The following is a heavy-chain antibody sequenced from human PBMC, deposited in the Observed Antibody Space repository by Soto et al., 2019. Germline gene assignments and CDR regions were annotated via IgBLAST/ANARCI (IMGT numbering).Heavy chain of an antibody. CDR3: ASSDSPISLDYYYGMDV. CDR1: GYTFTSYA. J-gene: IGHJ6*02. Sequence: QVQLVQSGAEVKKPGASVKVSCKASGYTFTSYAMHWVRQAPGQRLEWMGWINAGNGNTKYSQKFQGRVTITRDTSASTAYMELSSLRSEDTAVYYCASSDSPISLDYYYGMDVWGQGTTVTVSS. V-gene: IGHV1-3*01. CDR2: INAGNGNT. D-gene: IGHD3-22*01.